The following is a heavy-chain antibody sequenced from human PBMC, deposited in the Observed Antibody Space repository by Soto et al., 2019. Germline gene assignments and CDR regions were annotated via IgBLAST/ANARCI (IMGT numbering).Heavy chain of an antibody. V-gene: IGHV4-4*07. CDR2: IYSSGNT. CDR3: ARGQRFSDWFDP. CDR1: GGTISGYY. J-gene: IGHJ5*02. Sequence: PSETVSLTXSVSGGTISGYYWTWIRQPAGKGLEWIGRIYSSGNTKYNPSLQSRVTMSLDTSNNQFSLRLTSVTAADTAVYYCARGQRFSDWFDPWGQGTLVTVSS. D-gene: IGHD3-3*01.